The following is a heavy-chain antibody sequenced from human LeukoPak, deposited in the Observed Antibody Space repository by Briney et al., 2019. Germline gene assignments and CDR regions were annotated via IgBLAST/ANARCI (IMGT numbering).Heavy chain of an antibody. V-gene: IGHV1-46*01. CDR2: INPSGGST. D-gene: IGHD3-10*01. J-gene: IGHJ6*03. CDR3: ARESGPVLLGPYYYYYMDV. Sequence: ASVKVSCKASGYTFTSYYMHWVRQAPGQGLEWMGIINPSGGSTSYAQKFQGRVTMTRDTSTSTVYMELSSLRSEDTAVYYCARESGPVLLGPYYYYYMDVWGKETTVTISS. CDR1: GYTFTSYY.